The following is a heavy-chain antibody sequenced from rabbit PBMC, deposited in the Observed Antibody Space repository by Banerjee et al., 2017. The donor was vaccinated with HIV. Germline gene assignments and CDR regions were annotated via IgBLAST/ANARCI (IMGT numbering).Heavy chain of an antibody. V-gene: IGHV1S45*01. CDR1: GFDFSSYYM. Sequence: QEPLKESGGGLVTPGGSLTLSCTASGFDFSSYYMSWVRQAPGKGLEWIGDIYAGSGDSTYYASWAKGRFTISKTSTTVTLQMTSLTAADTATYFCARKPWDSSTAYYGYADDGYYFNLWGPGTLVTVS. J-gene: IGHJ4*01. CDR3: ARKPWDSSTAYYGYADDGYYFNL. CDR2: IYAGSGDST. D-gene: IGHD1-1*01.